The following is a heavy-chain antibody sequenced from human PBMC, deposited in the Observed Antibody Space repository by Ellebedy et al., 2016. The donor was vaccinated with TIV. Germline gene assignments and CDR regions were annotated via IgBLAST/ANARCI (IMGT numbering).Heavy chain of an antibody. CDR3: ARGAYFDWLTAFDI. Sequence: GESLKISCAASGFTFSDHYMSWIRQAPGKGLEWVSYISSSGSNIYYVDSAKGRFTISRDNAKNSLYLQMNSLRAEDTAVYYCARGAYFDWLTAFDIWGQGTMVTVSS. V-gene: IGHV3-11*01. CDR1: GFTFSDHY. D-gene: IGHD3-9*01. CDR2: ISSSGSNI. J-gene: IGHJ3*02.